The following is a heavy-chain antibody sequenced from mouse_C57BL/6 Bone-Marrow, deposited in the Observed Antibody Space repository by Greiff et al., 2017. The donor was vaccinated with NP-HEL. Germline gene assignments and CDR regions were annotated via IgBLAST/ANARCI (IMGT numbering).Heavy chain of an antibody. CDR2: ISDGGSYT. V-gene: IGHV5-4*03. D-gene: IGHD2-5*01. Sequence: EVKLVESGGGLVKPGGSLKLSCAASGFTFSSYAMSWVRQTPEKRLEWVATISDGGSYTYYPDNVKGRFTISRDNAKNNLYLQMRHLKSEDTAMYYCARGGYSNYRRWFAYWGQGTLVTVSA. CDR1: GFTFSSYA. J-gene: IGHJ3*01. CDR3: ARGGYSNYRRWFAY.